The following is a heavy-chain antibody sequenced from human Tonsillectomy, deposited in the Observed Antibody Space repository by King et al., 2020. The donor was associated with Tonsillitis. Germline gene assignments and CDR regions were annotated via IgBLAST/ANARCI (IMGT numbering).Heavy chain of an antibody. V-gene: IGHV4-39*01. CDR1: GGSISSSSYY. CDR3: GARIVGAIIEGDAFDI. CDR2: NYYSGST. J-gene: IGHJ3*02. D-gene: IGHD1-26*01. Sequence: QLQESGPGLVKPSETLSLTCTVSGGSISSSSYYWGWIRQPPGKGLEWIGSNYYSGSTYYNPPLKSRVTISVDTSKNQLSLKLSSVTAADTAVYYCGARIVGAIIEGDAFDIWGQGTTGTVSS.